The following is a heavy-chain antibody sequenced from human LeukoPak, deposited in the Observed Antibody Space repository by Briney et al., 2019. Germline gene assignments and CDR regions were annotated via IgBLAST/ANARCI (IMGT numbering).Heavy chain of an antibody. V-gene: IGHV4-39*01. J-gene: IGHJ4*02. CDR3: VSWMDVDTAFDY. D-gene: IGHD5-18*01. CDR2: IYYSGST. CDR1: GGSISSSSYY. Sequence: KPSETLSLTCTVSGGSISSSSYYWGWIRQPPGKGLEWIVSIYYSGSTYYNPSLKSRVTISVDTSKNQFSLKLSSVTAAATAVYYCVSWMDVDTAFDYWGQGTLVTVSS.